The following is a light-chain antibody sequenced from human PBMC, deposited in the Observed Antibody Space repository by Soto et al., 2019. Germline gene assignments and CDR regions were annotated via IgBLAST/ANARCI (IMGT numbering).Light chain of an antibody. CDR1: QSINKN. CDR3: QQYDNWPPYT. J-gene: IGKJ2*01. Sequence: EIVMTQSPGTLSVSPGERATLSCRASQSINKNLAWYQQKPGRAPRLLIYGVSTRASGIPARFSGSGSETEFTLTISSLQSEDFAVYYCQQYDNWPPYTLGQGTKVDIK. CDR2: GVS. V-gene: IGKV3-15*01.